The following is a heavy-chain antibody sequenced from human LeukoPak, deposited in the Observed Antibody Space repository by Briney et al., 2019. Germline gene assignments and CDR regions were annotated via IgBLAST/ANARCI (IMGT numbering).Heavy chain of an antibody. J-gene: IGHJ4*02. Sequence: GGSLRLSCAASGFSFSSYNMNWVRLAPGKGLEWVSGINWNGGSTGYADSVKGRFTISRDNARDSLYLQMNSLRDDDTSVYFCARDASALYWGRGTLVTVSS. CDR2: INWNGGST. D-gene: IGHD6-19*01. CDR3: ARDASALY. V-gene: IGHV3-20*04. CDR1: GFSFSSYN.